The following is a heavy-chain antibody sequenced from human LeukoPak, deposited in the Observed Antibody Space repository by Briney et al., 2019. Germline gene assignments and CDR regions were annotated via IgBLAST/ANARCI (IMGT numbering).Heavy chain of an antibody. CDR3: ARGRAYYDYVWGSYRYSPPPRGMDV. D-gene: IGHD3-16*02. J-gene: IGHJ6*02. CDR1: GGSFSGYY. V-gene: IGHV4-34*01. CDR2: INHSGST. Sequence: SSETLSLTCAVYGGSFSGYYWSWIRQPPGKGLEWIGEINHSGSTNYNPSLKSRVTISVDTSKNQFSLKLSSVTAADTAVYYCARGRAYYDYVWGSYRYSPPPRGMDVWGQGTTVTVSS.